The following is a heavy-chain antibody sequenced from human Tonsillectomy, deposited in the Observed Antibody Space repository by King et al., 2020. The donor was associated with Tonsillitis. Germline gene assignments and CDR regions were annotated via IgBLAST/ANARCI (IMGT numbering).Heavy chain of an antibody. D-gene: IGHD1-26*01. J-gene: IGHJ3*02. CDR2: ISSSSTYT. CDR1: GFTFSDYY. Sequence: VQLVESGGGLVKPGGSLRLSCAASGFTFSDYYMNWIRQAPGKGLEGVSYISSSSTYTTYADSVKGRFTISRDNAKNSLYLQMNSLRAEDTAVYYWAWDTSSGRYITFGIWGPGTVVTVSS. CDR3: AWDTSSGRYITFGI. V-gene: IGHV3-11*05.